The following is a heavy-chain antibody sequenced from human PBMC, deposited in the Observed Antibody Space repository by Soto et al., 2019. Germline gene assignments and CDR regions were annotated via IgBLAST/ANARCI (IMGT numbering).Heavy chain of an antibody. CDR2: MNPNSGNT. D-gene: IGHD1-1*01. Sequence: ASVKVSCKASGYTFTSYDINWVRQATGQGLEWMGWMNPNSGNTGYAQKFRGRVTMTRNTPISTAYMELSSLRSEDTAVYYCARERTGTTSMDVWGQGTTVTVSS. CDR1: GYTFTSYD. V-gene: IGHV1-8*01. CDR3: ARERTGTTSMDV. J-gene: IGHJ6*02.